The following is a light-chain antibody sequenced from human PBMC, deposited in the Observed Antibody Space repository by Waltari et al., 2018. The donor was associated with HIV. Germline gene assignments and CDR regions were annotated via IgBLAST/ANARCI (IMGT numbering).Light chain of an antibody. J-gene: IGLJ2*01. CDR2: EVN. CDR3: SSYADNNSVL. CDR1: SSDVGGYKY. V-gene: IGLV2-8*01. Sequence: QSALTQPPSVSGSPGQSVTISCTGTSSDVGGYKYVSWYQQHPGKAPKLMIYEVNKRPSGVPDRFFGSKSGNTASLTVSGLQAEDEADYYCSSYADNNSVLFGGGTKVTVL.